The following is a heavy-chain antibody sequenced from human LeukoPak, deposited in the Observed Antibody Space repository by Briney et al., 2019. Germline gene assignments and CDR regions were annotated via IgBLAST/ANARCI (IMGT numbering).Heavy chain of an antibody. CDR2: IYTGGTT. V-gene: IGHV3-66*01. Sequence: GGSLRLSCAASGLTVTSNHMNWVRQAPGKGLEWVSIIYTGGTTHYADSLRDRFTISRDDYINTLYLQMNSLRVEDTAVYYCARDSSSYYFDYWGQGTLVTVSS. CDR3: ARDSSSYYFDY. J-gene: IGHJ4*02. CDR1: GLTVTSNH. D-gene: IGHD6-6*01.